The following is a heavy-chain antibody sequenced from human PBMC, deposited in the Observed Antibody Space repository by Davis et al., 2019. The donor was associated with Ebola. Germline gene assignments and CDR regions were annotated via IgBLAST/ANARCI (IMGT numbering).Heavy chain of an antibody. V-gene: IGHV3-23*01. Sequence: GESLKISCAASGFTFDSYAMSWVRQAPGKGLEWVSAISDRGGRAYHAVSVKGRFSISRDNSKNTLYLQMNSLRAEDTAMYYCARDISLYCDSSSCYSDEPDNWFDPWGQGTLVTVSS. CDR1: GFTFDSYA. D-gene: IGHD2-2*02. CDR2: ISDRGGRA. CDR3: ARDISLYCDSSSCYSDEPDNWFDP. J-gene: IGHJ5*02.